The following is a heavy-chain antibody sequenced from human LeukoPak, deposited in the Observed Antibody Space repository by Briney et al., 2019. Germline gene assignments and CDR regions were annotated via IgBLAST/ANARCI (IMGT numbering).Heavy chain of an antibody. CDR1: GFTFSDYY. V-gene: IGHV3-11*04. CDR2: ISSSGSTI. D-gene: IGHD5-24*01. J-gene: IGHJ4*02. CDR3: ARVLLADGYKEMAVVGYFDY. Sequence: GSLRLSCAASGFTFSDYYMSWIRQAPGKGLEWVSYISSSGSTIYYADSVKGRFTISRDNAKNSLYLQMNSLRAEDTAVYYCARVLLADGYKEMAVVGYFDYWGQGTLVTVSS.